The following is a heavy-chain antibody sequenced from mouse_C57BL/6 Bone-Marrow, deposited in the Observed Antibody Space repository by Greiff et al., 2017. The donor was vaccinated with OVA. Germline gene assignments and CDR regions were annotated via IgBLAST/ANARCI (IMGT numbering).Heavy chain of an antibody. J-gene: IGHJ2*01. D-gene: IGHD2-10*02. CDR2: ISPENGDT. CDR1: GYTFTRYN. CDR3: ARRNSIYYFDY. V-gene: IGHV1-12*01. Sequence: QVQLKQSGAELVRPGASVKMSCKASGYTFTRYNMHWVKQTPRQGLEWIGDISPENGDTSYNQKFKGQATMTVDKSSSTAYMQLSSLTSEDSAVYFCARRNSIYYFDYWGQGTTLTVSS.